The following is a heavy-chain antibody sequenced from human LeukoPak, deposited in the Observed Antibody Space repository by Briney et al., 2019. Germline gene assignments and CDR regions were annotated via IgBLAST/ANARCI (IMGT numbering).Heavy chain of an antibody. D-gene: IGHD6-13*01. CDR2: IYYSGST. Sequence: SETLSLTCTVSGGSISSSSYYWGWIRQPPGKGLEWIGTIYYSGSTNYNPSLKSRVTISVDTSKDQFSLKLSSVTAADTAVYYCARGRTPYSSFDPWGQGTLVTVSS. J-gene: IGHJ5*02. CDR1: GGSISSSSYY. V-gene: IGHV4-39*07. CDR3: ARGRTPYSSFDP.